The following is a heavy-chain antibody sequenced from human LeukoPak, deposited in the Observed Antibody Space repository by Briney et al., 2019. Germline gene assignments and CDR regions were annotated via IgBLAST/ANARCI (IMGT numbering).Heavy chain of an antibody. V-gene: IGHV1-46*01. D-gene: IGHD1-26*01. Sequence: ASVKVSCKASGYTFTSYYMHWVRQAPGQGLEWVGIINPSGGSTSYAQKFQGRVTMTRDTSTSTVYMELSSLRSEDTAVYYCAREVIVGARFDYWGQGTLVTVSS. CDR2: INPSGGST. CDR1: GYTFTSYY. J-gene: IGHJ4*02. CDR3: AREVIVGARFDY.